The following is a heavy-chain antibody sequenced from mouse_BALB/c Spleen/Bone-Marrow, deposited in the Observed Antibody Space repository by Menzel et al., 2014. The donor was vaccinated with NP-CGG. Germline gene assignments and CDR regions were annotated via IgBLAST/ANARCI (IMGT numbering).Heavy chain of an antibody. CDR3: ARWPYY. Sequence: VKLVESGPELVKPGASVRISCKASGYTFTRYYIHWVKQRPGQGLEWIGWIYPGNVNTKYNEKFKGKATLTADKSSSTAYMQLSSLTSEDSAVYFCARWPYYWGQGTTLTVSS. J-gene: IGHJ2*01. V-gene: IGHV1S56*01. CDR1: GYTFTRYY. CDR2: IYPGNVNT.